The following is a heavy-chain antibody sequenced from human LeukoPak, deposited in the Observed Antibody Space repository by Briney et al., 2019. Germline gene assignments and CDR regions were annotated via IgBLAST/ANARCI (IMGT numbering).Heavy chain of an antibody. Sequence: PGGPLRLSCAASGFTFSSYAMSWGRQAPGKGLEWVSTYSGSGGSTYYADSVKGRFTISRDNSKNTLYLQMNSLRAEDTAVYYCAKGGGYCSSTSCKTRPFDPWGQGTLVTVSS. J-gene: IGHJ5*02. CDR2: YSGSGGST. CDR3: AKGGGYCSSTSCKTRPFDP. CDR1: GFTFSSYA. V-gene: IGHV3-23*01. D-gene: IGHD2-2*01.